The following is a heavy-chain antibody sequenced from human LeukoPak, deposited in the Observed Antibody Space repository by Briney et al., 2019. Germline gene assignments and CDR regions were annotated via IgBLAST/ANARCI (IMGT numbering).Heavy chain of an antibody. Sequence: PGGSLRLSCAASGFTFSSYGMHWVRQAPGKGLERVAVIWYDGSNKYYADSVKGRFTISRDNSKNTLYLQMNSLRAEDTAVYYCARASNMAGIVDYWGQGTLVTVSS. CDR3: ARASNMAGIVDY. V-gene: IGHV3-33*01. D-gene: IGHD6-19*01. CDR2: IWYDGSNK. J-gene: IGHJ4*02. CDR1: GFTFSSYG.